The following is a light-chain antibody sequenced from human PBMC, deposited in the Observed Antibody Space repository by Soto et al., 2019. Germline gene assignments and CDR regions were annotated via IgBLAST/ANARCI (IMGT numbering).Light chain of an antibody. J-gene: IGKJ3*01. V-gene: IGKV3-11*01. CDR2: DVS. CDR3: QQRSNSPLT. CDR1: QSVSSY. Sequence: EIVLTQSPATLSLSPGERATPSCRASQSVSSYLAWYQQKPGQAPRLLIYDVSSRATGIPARFSGSGSGTDFTLTISSLKPEDFAVYYCQQRSNSPLTFGPGTKVDIK.